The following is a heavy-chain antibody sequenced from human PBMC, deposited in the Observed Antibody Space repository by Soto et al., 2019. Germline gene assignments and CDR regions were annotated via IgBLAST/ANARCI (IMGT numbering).Heavy chain of an antibody. J-gene: IGHJ6*02. D-gene: IGHD3-22*01. CDR2: INSDGSST. CDR3: VRAIGHYGMDV. Sequence: GGSLRLSCVASGFIFSNCWMHWVRQAPGMGLVWVSHINSDGSSTTYADSVKGRFTISRDNANNTLYLQMNSLRAEDTAVYSCVRAIGHYGMDVWGRGTTVTVSS. V-gene: IGHV3-74*01. CDR1: GFIFSNCW.